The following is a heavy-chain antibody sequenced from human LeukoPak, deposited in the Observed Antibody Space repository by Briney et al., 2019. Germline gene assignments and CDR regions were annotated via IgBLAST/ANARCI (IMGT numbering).Heavy chain of an antibody. CDR3: ARAGYDSSGYSTYYFDY. CDR2: IYYSGST. CDR1: GGSISSGGYS. J-gene: IGHJ4*02. V-gene: IGHV4-31*11. D-gene: IGHD3-22*01. Sequence: PSETLSLTCAVSGGSISSGGYSWSWIRQPPGKGLEWIGYIYYSGSTYYNPSLKSRVTISIDTSKNQFSLKLSSVTAADTAVYYCARAGYDSSGYSTYYFDYWGQGTLVTVSS.